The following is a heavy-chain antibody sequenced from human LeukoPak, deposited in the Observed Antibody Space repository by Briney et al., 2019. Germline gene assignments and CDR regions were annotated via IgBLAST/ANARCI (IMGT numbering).Heavy chain of an antibody. J-gene: IGHJ5*02. CDR1: GGSISNYY. CDR3: ARGRTYRSSSWFDP. Sequence: SETLSLTCTVSGGSISNYYWSWIRQPPGKGLEWIGYISYSGNTNYNPSLKSRVTISVDTSKNQFSLKLSSVTAADTAVYYCARGRTYRSSSWFDPWGQGTLVTVSS. D-gene: IGHD6-6*01. V-gene: IGHV4-59*01. CDR2: ISYSGNT.